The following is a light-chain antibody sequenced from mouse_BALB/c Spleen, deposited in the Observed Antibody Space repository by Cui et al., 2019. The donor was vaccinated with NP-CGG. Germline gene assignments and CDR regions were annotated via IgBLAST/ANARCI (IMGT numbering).Light chain of an antibody. V-gene: IGLV1*01. CDR2: GTN. CDR1: TGAVTTSNY. CDR3: ALWYSNHWV. Sequence: QACVTQLSALTTSPGETVTLTCRSNTGAVTTSNYANWVQEKPDHLFTGLIGGTNNRAPGVPARFSGSLIGDKAALTITGAQTEDEAIYFCALWYSNHWVFGGGTKLTVL. J-gene: IGLJ1*01.